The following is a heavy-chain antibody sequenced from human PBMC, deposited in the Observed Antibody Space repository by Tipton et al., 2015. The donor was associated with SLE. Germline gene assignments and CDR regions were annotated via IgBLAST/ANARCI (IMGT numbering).Heavy chain of an antibody. D-gene: IGHD1-26*01. V-gene: IGHV3-33*01. CDR1: GFTFSSYG. CDR2: IWYDGSNK. Sequence: SLRLSCAASGFTFSSYGMHWVRQAPGKGLEWVAVIWYDGSNKYYADSVKGRFTISRDNSKNTLYLQMNSLRVEDTAVYYCARDPSSVGATTLSFDYWGQGTLVTVSS. J-gene: IGHJ4*02. CDR3: ARDPSSVGATTLSFDY.